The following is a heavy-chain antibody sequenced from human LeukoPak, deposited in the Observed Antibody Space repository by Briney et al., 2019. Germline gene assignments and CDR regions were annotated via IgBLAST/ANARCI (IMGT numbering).Heavy chain of an antibody. J-gene: IGHJ6*03. CDR1: GGSFTSFY. V-gene: IGHV4-4*07. D-gene: IGHD3-9*01. CDR3: ARHNGFDRGYYYYMDV. Sequence: PSETLPLTCTVSGGSFTSFYWSWIRQPAGKGLEWIGRVYTSGITNYNPSLKSRITMSVDTSKNQFSLKLTSLTAADTAVYYCARHNGFDRGYYYYMDVWGKGTTVTVSS. CDR2: VYTSGIT.